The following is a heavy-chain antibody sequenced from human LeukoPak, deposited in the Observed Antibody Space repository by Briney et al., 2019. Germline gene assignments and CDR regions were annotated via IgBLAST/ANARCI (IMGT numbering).Heavy chain of an antibody. CDR2: INAGGSFP. J-gene: IGHJ4*02. D-gene: IGHD4-17*01. V-gene: IGHV3-74*01. Sequence: TGGSLRLSCAASGFTFSRHWMHWVRQAPGKGLVWVSRINAGGSFPNYADSVKGRFTISRDNARNTLYLQMNSLRAEDTAVYYCIRENYGVESWGQGALVTVSS. CDR3: IRENYGVES. CDR1: GFTFSRHW.